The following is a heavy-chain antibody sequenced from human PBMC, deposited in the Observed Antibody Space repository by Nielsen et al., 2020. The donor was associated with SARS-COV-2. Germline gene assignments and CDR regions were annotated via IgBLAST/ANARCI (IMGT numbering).Heavy chain of an antibody. Sequence: WIRQPPGKGLEWIGYIYYSGSTSYNPSLKSRVTISVDTSKNQFSLKLSSVTAADTAVYYCARGNLYGGLNWFDPWGQGTLVTVSS. J-gene: IGHJ5*02. CDR3: ARGNLYGGLNWFDP. CDR2: IYYSGST. V-gene: IGHV4-61*06. D-gene: IGHD2/OR15-2a*01.